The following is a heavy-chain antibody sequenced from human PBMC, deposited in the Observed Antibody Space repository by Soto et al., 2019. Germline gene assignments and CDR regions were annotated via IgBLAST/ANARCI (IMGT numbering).Heavy chain of an antibody. J-gene: IGHJ4*02. V-gene: IGHV4-61*01. CDR3: ASSQRGRTAFTFDY. CDR2: IYYSGAT. CDR1: GDSVSNDNYY. D-gene: IGHD3-16*01. Sequence: SETLSLTCAVSGDSVSNDNYYWSWIRQPPGKGLEWIGYIYYSGATNYNSYLKSRLSLSVDMSKNQFSLKLASVTAADTAVYFCASSQRGRTAFTFDYWGQGALVTVSS.